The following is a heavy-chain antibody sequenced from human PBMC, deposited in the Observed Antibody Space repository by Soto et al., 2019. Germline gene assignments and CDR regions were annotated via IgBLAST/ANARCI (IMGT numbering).Heavy chain of an antibody. V-gene: IGHV4-59*01. D-gene: IGHD3-22*01. CDR3: AGRRTISMNY. Sequence: SETLSLTCTVSGGSISSYYWSWIRQPPGKGLEWIGYVSYSGNTNYNPSLKSRITISVDTSKNQFSLTLISVTAADTAVYFCAGRRTISMNYWGQGTLVTVSS. J-gene: IGHJ4*02. CDR2: VSYSGNT. CDR1: GGSISSYY.